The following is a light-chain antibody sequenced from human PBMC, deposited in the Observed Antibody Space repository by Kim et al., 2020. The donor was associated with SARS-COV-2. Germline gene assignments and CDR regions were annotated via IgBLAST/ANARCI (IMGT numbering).Light chain of an antibody. J-gene: IGKJ2*01. CDR1: QSVSDTY. CDR3: QQYGGSPPFT. Sequence: EIVLTQSPGTLSLSPGERATLSCRASQSVSDTYLAWYQHKAGQAPRLLMYGTSNRAIGIPDRFSGSGSGTDFTLTISRLEPEDFAVYYCQQYGGSPPFTFGQGTKLEIK. CDR2: GTS. V-gene: IGKV3-20*01.